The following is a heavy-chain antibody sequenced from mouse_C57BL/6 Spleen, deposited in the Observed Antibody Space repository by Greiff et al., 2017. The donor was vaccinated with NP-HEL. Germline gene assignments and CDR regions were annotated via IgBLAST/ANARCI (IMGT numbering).Heavy chain of an antibody. Sequence: VQLQQSGAELVKPGASVKISCKASGYAFSSYWMNWVKQRPGKGLEWIGQIYPGDGDTNYNGKFKGKATLTADKSSSTAYMQLSSLTSEDSAVYFCARGEYYGSSYFDYWGQGTTLTVSS. CDR1: GYAFSSYW. V-gene: IGHV1-80*01. CDR2: IYPGDGDT. D-gene: IGHD1-1*01. CDR3: ARGEYYGSSYFDY. J-gene: IGHJ2*01.